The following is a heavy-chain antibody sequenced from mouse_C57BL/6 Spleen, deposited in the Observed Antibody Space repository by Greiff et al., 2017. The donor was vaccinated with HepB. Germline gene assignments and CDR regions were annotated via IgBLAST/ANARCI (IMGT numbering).Heavy chain of an antibody. Sequence: QVQLQQPGAELVRPGPSVKLSCKASGYTFTSYWMHWVKQRPGQGLEWIGVIDPSDSYTNYNQKFKGKATLTVDTSSSTAYMQLSSLTSEDSAVYYCARGGNWDGSWFAYWGQGTLVTVSA. CDR3: ARGGNWDGSWFAY. J-gene: IGHJ3*01. D-gene: IGHD4-1*01. CDR1: GYTFTSYW. V-gene: IGHV1-59*01. CDR2: IDPSDSYT.